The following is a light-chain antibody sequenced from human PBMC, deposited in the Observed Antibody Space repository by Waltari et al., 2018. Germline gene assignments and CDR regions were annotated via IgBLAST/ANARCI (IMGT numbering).Light chain of an antibody. CDR2: LAS. CDR1: QAIRND. V-gene: IGKV1-17*01. Sequence: DIQMTQSPSSLSASVGDRVTITCRASQAIRNDLGWFQQKPGKAPERLIYLASTLQSGVPSRFSGGGSGTEFTLTISSLQPEDSATYYCLQYDSYPPTFGQGTKEEIK. J-gene: IGKJ1*01. CDR3: LQYDSYPPT.